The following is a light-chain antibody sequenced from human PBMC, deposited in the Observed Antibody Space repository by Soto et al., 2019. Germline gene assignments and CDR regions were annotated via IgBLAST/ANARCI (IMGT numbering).Light chain of an antibody. CDR3: SSYTSSSTLGVV. J-gene: IGLJ2*01. Sequence: QSVLTQPASVSGSPGQPITISCTGTSSDVGGYNYVSWYQQHPGKAPKLMIYDVSNRPSGVSNRFSGSKSGNTASLTISGLQAEDEADYYCSSYTSSSTLGVVFGGGTKLTVL. CDR2: DVS. CDR1: SSDVGGYNY. V-gene: IGLV2-14*01.